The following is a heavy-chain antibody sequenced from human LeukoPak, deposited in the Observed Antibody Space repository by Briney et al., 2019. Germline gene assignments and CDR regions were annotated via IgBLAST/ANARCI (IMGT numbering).Heavy chain of an antibody. V-gene: IGHV3-48*03. D-gene: IGHD3-22*01. CDR2: ISSSGSTI. Sequence: PGRSLRLSCAASGFTFSSYEMNWVRQAPGKGLEWVSYISSSGSTIYYADSVKGRFTISRDNAKNSLYLQMNSLRAEDTALYYCAKDTGSSGYYNLFDYWGQGTLVTVSS. CDR3: AKDTGSSGYYNLFDY. J-gene: IGHJ4*02. CDR1: GFTFSSYE.